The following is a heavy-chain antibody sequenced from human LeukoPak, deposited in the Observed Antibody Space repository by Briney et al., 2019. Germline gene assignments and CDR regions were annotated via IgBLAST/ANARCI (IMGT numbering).Heavy chain of an antibody. Sequence: PGGSLRLSCAASGFIVSENYMSWVRQAPGKGLEWVSTVYSGGLTFYADPVKGRFTISRDNSKNTLYLQKSSLRAEDTAVYYCVRDRWPGLGDFWGQGTTVTVSS. CDR2: VYSGGLT. CDR3: VRDRWPGLGDF. V-gene: IGHV3-66*01. J-gene: IGHJ6*02. D-gene: IGHD6-19*01. CDR1: GFIVSENY.